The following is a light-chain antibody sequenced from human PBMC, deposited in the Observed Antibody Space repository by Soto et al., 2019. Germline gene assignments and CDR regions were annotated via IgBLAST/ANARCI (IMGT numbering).Light chain of an antibody. V-gene: IGKV3-15*01. J-gene: IGKJ2*01. CDR3: QQYNNWHPYT. CDR2: GVS. CDR1: QSVSSN. Sequence: EIVMTQSPATLSVSPGERATLSCRASQSVSSNLAWYQQKPGQAPRLLIYGVSTRATGIPARFSGSGSGTEFTLTISSLQSEDFAVYYCQQYNNWHPYTFGQGTKLEIK.